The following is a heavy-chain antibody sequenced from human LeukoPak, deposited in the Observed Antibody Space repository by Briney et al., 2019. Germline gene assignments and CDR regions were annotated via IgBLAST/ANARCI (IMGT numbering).Heavy chain of an antibody. Sequence: SGTLSLTCAVYGGPFSGYYWRWIRQPPGKGREWIGEINHSGSTNYNPSLNSRVTISVDTSKNQFSLKLSSVTAADTAVYYCARGGSWYYFDYWGQGTLVTVSS. J-gene: IGHJ4*02. D-gene: IGHD6-13*01. CDR3: ARGGSWYYFDY. CDR1: GGPFSGYY. CDR2: INHSGST. V-gene: IGHV4-34*01.